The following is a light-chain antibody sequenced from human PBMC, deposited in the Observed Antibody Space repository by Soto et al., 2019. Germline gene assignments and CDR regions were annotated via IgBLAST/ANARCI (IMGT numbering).Light chain of an antibody. J-gene: IGKJ2*01. CDR2: KAS. CDR1: QSISSW. Sequence: DIRMTQSPSTLSASVGDRVTITCRASQSISSWLAWYQQKPGKAPKLLIYKASSLESGVPSRFSGSGSGTEFTLTISSLQPDDFATYYCQQYNSGGTFGQGTKLEIK. V-gene: IGKV1-5*03. CDR3: QQYNSGGT.